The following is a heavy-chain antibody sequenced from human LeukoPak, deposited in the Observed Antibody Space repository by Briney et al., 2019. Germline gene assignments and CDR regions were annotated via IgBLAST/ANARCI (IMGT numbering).Heavy chain of an antibody. CDR1: GFTFSSYG. V-gene: IGHV3-30*19. D-gene: IGHD4-17*01. CDR3: ARGHTVTTAFDY. Sequence: GGSLRLSCAASGFTFSSYGMHWVRQAPGKGLEWVAVISYDGSNKYYADSVKGRFTISRDNSKNTLYLQMNSLRAEDTAVYYCARGHTVTTAFDYWGQGTLVTVSS. CDR2: ISYDGSNK. J-gene: IGHJ4*02.